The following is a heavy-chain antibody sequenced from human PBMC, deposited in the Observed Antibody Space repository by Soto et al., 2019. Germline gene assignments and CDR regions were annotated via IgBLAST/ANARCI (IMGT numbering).Heavy chain of an antibody. CDR2: INPNSGGT. D-gene: IGHD6-13*01. CDR3: ARDLYSSSWYLNWFDP. CDR1: GYTFTGYY. V-gene: IGHV1-2*04. J-gene: IGHJ5*02. Sequence: ASVKVSCKASGYTFTGYYMHWVRQAPGQGLEWMGWINPNSGGTNYAQKFQGWVTMTRDTSISTAYMELSRLRSDDTAVYYCARDLYSSSWYLNWFDPWGQGTLVTVSS.